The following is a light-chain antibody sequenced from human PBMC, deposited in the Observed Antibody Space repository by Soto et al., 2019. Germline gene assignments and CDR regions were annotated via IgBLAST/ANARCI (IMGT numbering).Light chain of an antibody. V-gene: IGKV3-15*01. Sequence: EIVMTQPPATLSVSPGARATLSCRASQSVSSNLAWYQQKPGPAPRLLIYGASTSATGIPARFSGSGSGTDFTLTISSLQSEDFLVYYCQQYNNWPPYTFGQGTKLEIK. CDR2: GAS. CDR1: QSVSSN. J-gene: IGKJ2*01. CDR3: QQYNNWPPYT.